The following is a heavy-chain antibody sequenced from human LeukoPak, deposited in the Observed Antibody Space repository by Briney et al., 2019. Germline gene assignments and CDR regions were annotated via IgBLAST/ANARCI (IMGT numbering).Heavy chain of an antibody. CDR2: INGDGSSI. CDR3: ARGRGPYGWFDP. CDR1: GFSSNSYW. Sequence: GGSLRLSCAASGFSSNSYWMHWARQAPGKGLVWVARINGDGSSINYADSVKGRFTISGDNAKNTLYLQMNSLRVEDTAVYYCARGRGPYGWFDPWGQGTLVTVSS. D-gene: IGHD3-10*01. V-gene: IGHV3-74*01. J-gene: IGHJ5*02.